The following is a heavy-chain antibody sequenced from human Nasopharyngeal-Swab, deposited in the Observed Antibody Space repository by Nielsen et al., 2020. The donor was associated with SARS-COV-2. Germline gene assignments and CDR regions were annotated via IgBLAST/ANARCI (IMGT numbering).Heavy chain of an antibody. J-gene: IGHJ4*02. CDR1: GFTFSSYG. D-gene: IGHD6-13*01. CDR2: IWYDGSNK. Sequence: GASLKISCAASGFTFSSYGMHWVRQAPGKGLEWAAVIWYDGSNKYYADSVKGRFTISRDNSKNTLYLQMNSLRAEDTAVYYCARDFGIAAAGSDVDYWGQGTLVTVSS. CDR3: ARDFGIAAAGSDVDY. V-gene: IGHV3-33*01.